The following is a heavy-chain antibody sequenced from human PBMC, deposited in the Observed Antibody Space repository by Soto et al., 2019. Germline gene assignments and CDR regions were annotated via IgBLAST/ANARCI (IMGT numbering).Heavy chain of an antibody. D-gene: IGHD3-10*01. CDR3: ARGGFSGSGSYIQGDY. V-gene: IGHV3-74*01. CDR1: GFTFSNYW. Sequence: EVQLVESGGGLVQPGGSLRLSCAASGFTFSNYWMHWVRQAPGKGLVWVSRIKSDGSSISYADSVKGRFTFSRDNARNTLYLQMNSLRAEDTAVYYCARGGFSGSGSYIQGDYWGQGTLVTVSS. CDR2: IKSDGSSI. J-gene: IGHJ4*02.